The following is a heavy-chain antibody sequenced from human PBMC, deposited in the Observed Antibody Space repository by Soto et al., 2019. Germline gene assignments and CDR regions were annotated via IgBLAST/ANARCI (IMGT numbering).Heavy chain of an antibody. D-gene: IGHD3-10*01. CDR2: INHSGST. J-gene: IGHJ4*02. V-gene: IGHV4-34*01. CDR1: GGSFSGYY. CDR3: ARRITMVRGVTDDY. Sequence: QVQLQQWGAGLLKPSETLSLTCAVYGGSFSGYYWSWIRQPPGKGPEWIGEINHSGSTNYNPSLKSRVTISVDTSKNQFSLKLSSVTAADTAVYYCARRITMVRGVTDDYWGQGTLVTVSS.